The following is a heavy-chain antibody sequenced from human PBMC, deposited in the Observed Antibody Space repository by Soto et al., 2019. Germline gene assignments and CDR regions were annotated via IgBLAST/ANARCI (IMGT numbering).Heavy chain of an antibody. CDR1: GGSISSSSW. Sequence: QVQLQESGPGLVKPSGTLSLTCAVSGGSISSSSWWTWVRQSPGKGLEWIGEIFESGATNYNPSLKSRLTMSVDKSKNQLSLNLSSLTAADTAVYFCTTSHAGELNNWGKGTLVTVSS. J-gene: IGHJ4*02. D-gene: IGHD1-7*01. CDR3: TTSHAGELNN. CDR2: IFESGAT. V-gene: IGHV4-4*02.